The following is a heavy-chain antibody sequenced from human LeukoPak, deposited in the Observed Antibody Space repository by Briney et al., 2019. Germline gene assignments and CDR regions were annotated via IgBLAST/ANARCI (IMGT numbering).Heavy chain of an antibody. D-gene: IGHD3-16*01. CDR2: IYHSGST. CDR1: GYSISSGYY. V-gene: IGHV4-38-2*02. Sequence: SETLSLTCTVSGYSISSGYYWGWIRQPPGKGLEWIGSIYHSGSTYYNPSLKSRVTISVDTSKNQFSLKLSSVTAADTAVYYCARGGGSIWDWGQGTLVTVSS. CDR3: ARGGGSIWD. J-gene: IGHJ4*02.